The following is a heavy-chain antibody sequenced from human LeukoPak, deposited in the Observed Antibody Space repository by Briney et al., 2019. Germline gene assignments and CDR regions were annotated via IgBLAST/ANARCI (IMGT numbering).Heavy chain of an antibody. V-gene: IGHV3-23*01. CDR1: GFTFSTYG. CDR2: ISGSGDTT. Sequence: PGGSLRLSCAASGFTFSTYGMNWVRQAPGKGLEWVSGISGSGDTTYYADSVKGHFTISRDNSKNTLYLQMNSLGAEDTAAYFCAKAYDNSGYILRYSDYWRQGTLVTVSS. CDR3: AKAYDNSGYILRYSDY. J-gene: IGHJ4*02. D-gene: IGHD3-22*01.